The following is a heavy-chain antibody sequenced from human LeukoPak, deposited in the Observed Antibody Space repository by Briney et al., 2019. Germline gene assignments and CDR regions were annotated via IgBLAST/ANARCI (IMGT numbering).Heavy chain of an antibody. D-gene: IGHD3-10*01. J-gene: IGHJ6*02. CDR3: ARGEYGSGSYYFYYYYGMDV. Sequence: GGSLRLSCAASGFTVSSNYMSWVRQAPGKGLEWVSVIYSGGSSYYADSVKGRFTISRDNSKNTLYLQMNGLRAEDTAVYYCARGEYGSGSYYFYYYYGMDVWGQGTTVTVSS. CDR1: GFTVSSNY. V-gene: IGHV3-66*01. CDR2: IYSGGSS.